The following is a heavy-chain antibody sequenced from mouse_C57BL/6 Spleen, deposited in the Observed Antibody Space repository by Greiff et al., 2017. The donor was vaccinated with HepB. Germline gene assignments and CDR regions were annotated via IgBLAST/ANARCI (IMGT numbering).Heavy chain of an antibody. CDR2: IDPEDGET. D-gene: IGHD2-1*01. J-gene: IGHJ3*01. CDR1: GFNIKDYY. CDR3: AKNYGNLWFAY. Sequence: EVQVVESGAELVKPGASVKLSCTASGFNIKDYYMHWVKQRTEQGLEWIGRIDPEDGETKYAPKFQGKATITADTSSNTAYLQLSSLTSEDTAVYYCAKNYGNLWFAYWGQGTLVTVSA. V-gene: IGHV14-2*01.